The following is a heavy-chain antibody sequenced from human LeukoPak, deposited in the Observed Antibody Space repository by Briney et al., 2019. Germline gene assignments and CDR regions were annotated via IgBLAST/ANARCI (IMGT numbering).Heavy chain of an antibody. J-gene: IGHJ6*02. CDR1: GFTFSRYG. Sequence: PGRSLRLSCAASGFTFSRYGMYWVRQAPGKGLEWVAVISSDGTNKYYADSGKGRFTISRDNSKNTLYLQMNSLRAEDTAVYYCAKDPIAVAGNNYYRMDVWGQGTTVSVSS. CDR3: AKDPIAVAGNNYYRMDV. CDR2: ISSDGTNK. D-gene: IGHD6-19*01. V-gene: IGHV3-30*18.